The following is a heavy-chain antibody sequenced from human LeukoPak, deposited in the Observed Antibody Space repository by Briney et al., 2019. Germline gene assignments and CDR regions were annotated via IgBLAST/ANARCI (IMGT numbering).Heavy chain of an antibody. CDR2: ISSSSSYI. D-gene: IGHD5-18*01. V-gene: IGHV3-21*01. CDR3: ARTRGYSDAFDI. Sequence: GGSLRLSCAASGFTFSTYSMNWVRRAPGKGLEWVSSISSSSSYIYYADSVKGRFTISRDNAKNSLYLQMNSLRAEDTAVYYCARTRGYSDAFDIWGQGTMVTVSS. J-gene: IGHJ3*02. CDR1: GFTFSTYS.